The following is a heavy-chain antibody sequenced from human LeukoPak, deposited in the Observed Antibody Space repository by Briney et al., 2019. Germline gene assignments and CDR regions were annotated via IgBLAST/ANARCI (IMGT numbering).Heavy chain of an antibody. CDR3: ASLTLDYDFWSGYSWFDY. V-gene: IGHV4-31*02. CDR2: IYYSGST. D-gene: IGHD3-3*01. J-gene: IGHJ4*02. Sequence: SETLSLTCTVSGGSISSGGYYWSWIRQHPGKGLEWIVYIYYSGSTYYNPSLKSRVTISVDTSKNQFSLKLSSVTAADTAVYYCASLTLDYDFWSGYSWFDYWGQGTLVTVSS. CDR1: GGSISSGGYY.